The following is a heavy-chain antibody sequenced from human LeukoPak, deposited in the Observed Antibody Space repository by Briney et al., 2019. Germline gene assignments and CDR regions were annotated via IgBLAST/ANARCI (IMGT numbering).Heavy chain of an antibody. CDR3: AKSNSYGANYFFGMDV. CDR2: IDTTGSKT. D-gene: IGHD5-18*01. Sequence: GGSLRLSCAASGFTFSSYAINWVRQAPGKGLEWVSTIDTTGSKTSYADSVTGRFTVSRDNSKNTLYLQMNSLRAGDTAVYYCAKSNSYGANYFFGMDVWGQGTTVTVSS. CDR1: GFTFSSYA. V-gene: IGHV3-23*05. J-gene: IGHJ6*02.